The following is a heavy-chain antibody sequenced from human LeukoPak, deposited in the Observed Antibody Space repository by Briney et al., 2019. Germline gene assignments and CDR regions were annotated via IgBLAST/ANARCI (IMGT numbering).Heavy chain of an antibody. CDR2: IYYSGGT. J-gene: IGHJ6*03. CDR1: GGSISSYY. CDR3: ARGQTMVRGVIITPSYYYMDV. V-gene: IGHV4-59*01. D-gene: IGHD3-10*01. Sequence: SETLSLTCTVSGGSISSYYWSWIRQPPGKGLEWIGYIYYSGGTNYNPSLKSRVTISVDTSKNQFSLKLSSVTAADMAVYYCARGQTMVRGVIITPSYYYMDVWGKGTTVTVSS.